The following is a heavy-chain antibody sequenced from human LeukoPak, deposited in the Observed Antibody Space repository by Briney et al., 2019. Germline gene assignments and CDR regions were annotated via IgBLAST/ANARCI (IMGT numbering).Heavy chain of an antibody. Sequence: PGGSLRLSCATSGFTFSSYAMHWVRQAPGKGLEWVAVISDDGSNKYYADSVKGRFTISRDNSKNTLHLQMNSLRAEDTAVYYCARDQVSVAGTGIDYWGQGTLVTVSS. V-gene: IGHV3-30*03. J-gene: IGHJ4*02. D-gene: IGHD6-19*01. CDR2: ISDDGSNK. CDR1: GFTFSSYA. CDR3: ARDQVSVAGTGIDY.